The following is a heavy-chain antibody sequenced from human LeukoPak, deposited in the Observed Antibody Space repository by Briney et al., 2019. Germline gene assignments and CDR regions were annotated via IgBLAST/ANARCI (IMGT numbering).Heavy chain of an antibody. V-gene: IGHV4-39*07. J-gene: IGHJ4*02. CDR1: GGSISSSSYY. Sequence: PSETLSLTCTVSGGSISSSSYYWGWLRQPPGKGLEWIGSIYYSGSTYYNPSLKSRVTISVDTSKNQFSLKLSSVTAADTAVYYRARDKNVVPAAIIALFDYWGQGTLVTVSS. D-gene: IGHD2-2*02. CDR2: IYYSGST. CDR3: ARDKNVVPAAIIALFDY.